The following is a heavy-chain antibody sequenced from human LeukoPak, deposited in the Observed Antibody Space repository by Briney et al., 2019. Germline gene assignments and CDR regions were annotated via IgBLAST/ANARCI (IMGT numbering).Heavy chain of an antibody. V-gene: IGHV1-18*01. Sequence: ASVKVSCKASGYTFTSYGISWVRQAPGQGLEWMGWISAYNGNTNYAQKLQGRVTVTTDTSTSTAYMELRSLRSDDTAVYYCARDRRDILTGYYTDFDYWGQGTLVTVSS. CDR2: ISAYNGNT. CDR1: GYTFTSYG. J-gene: IGHJ4*02. CDR3: ARDRRDILTGYYTDFDY. D-gene: IGHD3-9*01.